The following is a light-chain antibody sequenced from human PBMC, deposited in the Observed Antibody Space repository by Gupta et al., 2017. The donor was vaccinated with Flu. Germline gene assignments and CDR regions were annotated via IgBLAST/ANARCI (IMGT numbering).Light chain of an antibody. CDR1: SSDVGGYNY. CDR3: CSYAGSDTRV. Sequence: QSPLTPPRSVSGSPGQPVTISCTGTSSDVGGYNYVPWYPHHPGKAPNLMVYDVSKRPSGVPDRFSGSKSGNTASLTISGRQAEDEADYYCCSYAGSDTRVFGGGTKLTVL. J-gene: IGLJ3*02. CDR2: DVS. V-gene: IGLV2-11*01.